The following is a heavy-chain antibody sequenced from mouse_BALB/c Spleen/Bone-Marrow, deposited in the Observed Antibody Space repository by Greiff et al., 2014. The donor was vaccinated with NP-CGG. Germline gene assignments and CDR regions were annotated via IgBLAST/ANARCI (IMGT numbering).Heavy chain of an antibody. D-gene: IGHD6-1*01. J-gene: IGHJ3*01. V-gene: IGHV1-22*01. Sequence: EVQLVESGPELVKPGASVKISCKTSGYTFTECTMHWVKQSHGKSLEWIGGINPNNGATSYNQKFKGKATLTVDKSSSTAYMELRSLTSEDSAVYFCARRQFGPAWFAYWGQGTLVTVSA. CDR3: ARRQFGPAWFAY. CDR1: GYTFTECT. CDR2: INPNNGAT.